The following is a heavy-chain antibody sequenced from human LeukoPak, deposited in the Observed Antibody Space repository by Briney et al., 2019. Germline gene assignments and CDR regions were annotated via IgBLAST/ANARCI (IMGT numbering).Heavy chain of an antibody. Sequence: GSLRLSCAASGFTFSSYSMNWVRQAPGKGLEWVSSISSSSSYIYYADSVKGRFTISRDNAKNSLYLQMNSLRAEDTAMYYCARNGYSSARKDYWGQGTLVTVSS. CDR3: ARNGYSSARKDY. CDR2: ISSSSSYI. CDR1: GFTFSSYS. V-gene: IGHV3-21*01. J-gene: IGHJ4*02. D-gene: IGHD6-19*01.